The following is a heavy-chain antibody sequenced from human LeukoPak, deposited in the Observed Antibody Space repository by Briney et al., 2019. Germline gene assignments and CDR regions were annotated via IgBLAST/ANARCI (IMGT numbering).Heavy chain of an antibody. D-gene: IGHD6-13*01. Sequence: PGGSLRLSCAASGFTFDDYAMHWVRQAPGKGLEWVSGISWNSGSIGYADSVKGRFTISRDNAKNSLYLQMNSLRVEDTALYYCAKARGIAAQFDPWGQGTLVTVSS. J-gene: IGHJ5*02. CDR1: GFTFDDYA. V-gene: IGHV3-9*01. CDR3: AKARGIAAQFDP. CDR2: ISWNSGSI.